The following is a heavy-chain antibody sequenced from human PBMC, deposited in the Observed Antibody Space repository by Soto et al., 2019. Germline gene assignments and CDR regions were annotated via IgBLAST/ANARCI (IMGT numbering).Heavy chain of an antibody. J-gene: IGHJ4*02. CDR3: ARTSCSGGSCYKIDY. CDR2: LYYSGST. D-gene: IGHD2-15*01. V-gene: IGHV4-31*03. Sequence: QVQLQESGPGLVKPSQTLSLTCTVSGGSISSGGYYWSWIRQHPGKGLEWIGYLYYSGSTYYNPSLKSRVTVSVYTSKNQFSLKLSSVTAADTAVYYCARTSCSGGSCYKIDYWGQGNLVTVSS. CDR1: GGSISSGGYY.